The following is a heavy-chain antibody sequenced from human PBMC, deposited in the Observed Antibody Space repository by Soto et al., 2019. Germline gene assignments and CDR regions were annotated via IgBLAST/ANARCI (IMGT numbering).Heavy chain of an antibody. Sequence: QVQLVQSGAEVKKPGSSVKVSCKASGGTFSSYAISWVRQAPGQGLEWMGGIIPIFGTANYAQKFQGRVTITAYDSTSTADMELISLRSEDTAVYYCARPAMDPPTYYYYGMDVWGQGTTVTFSS. CDR2: IIPIFGTA. D-gene: IGHD5-18*01. CDR3: ARPAMDPPTYYYYGMDV. V-gene: IGHV1-69*12. J-gene: IGHJ6*02. CDR1: GGTFSSYA.